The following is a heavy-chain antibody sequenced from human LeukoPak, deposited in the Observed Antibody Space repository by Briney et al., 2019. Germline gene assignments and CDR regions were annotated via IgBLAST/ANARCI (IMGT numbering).Heavy chain of an antibody. CDR3: ARGPDYYDSSGYNY. CDR1: GYTFTSYG. CDR2: ISAYNGNT. V-gene: IGHV1-18*01. J-gene: IGHJ4*02. D-gene: IGHD3-22*01. Sequence: APVKVSCTASGYTFTSYGISWVRQAPGQGLEWMGWISAYNGNTNYAQKLQGRVTMTTDTSTSTAYVELRSLRSDDTAVYYCARGPDYYDSSGYNYWGQGTLVTVSS.